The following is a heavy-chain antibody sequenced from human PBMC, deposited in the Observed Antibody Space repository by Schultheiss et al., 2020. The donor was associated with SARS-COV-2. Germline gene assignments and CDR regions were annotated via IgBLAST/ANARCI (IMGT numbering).Heavy chain of an antibody. CDR1: GFTFSSYE. Sequence: GGSLRLSCAASGFTFSSYEMNWVRQAPGKGLEWVSYISSSGSTIYYADSVKGRFTISRDNSKNTLYLQMNSLRAEDTAVYYCAKDFAITIFGVVQDAFDIWGQGTMVTVSS. J-gene: IGHJ3*02. D-gene: IGHD3-3*01. CDR2: ISSSGSTI. V-gene: IGHV3-48*03. CDR3: AKDFAITIFGVVQDAFDI.